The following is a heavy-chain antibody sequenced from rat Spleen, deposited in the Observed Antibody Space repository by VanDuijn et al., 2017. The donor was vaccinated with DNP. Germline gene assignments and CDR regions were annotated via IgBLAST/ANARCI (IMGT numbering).Heavy chain of an antibody. Sequence: EVKLVESGGGLVQPGGSVKLSCVASGFNFNDHWMGWVRQAPGRGLQWIGEISKDSSIINQTPSLKDKFTISRDNAKNTLYLQMSKLGSEDTAIYYCAREDIKRVWDFDYWGQGVMVTVSS. V-gene: IGHV4-2*01. CDR2: ISKDSSII. CDR3: AREDIKRVWDFDY. J-gene: IGHJ2*01. CDR1: GFNFNDHW. D-gene: IGHD4-1*01.